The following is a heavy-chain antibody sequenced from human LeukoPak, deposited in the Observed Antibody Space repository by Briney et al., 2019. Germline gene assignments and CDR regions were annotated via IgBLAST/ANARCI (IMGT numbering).Heavy chain of an antibody. J-gene: IGHJ6*02. Sequence: GSSVKVSCKASGGTFSSYAISLVRQAPGQGLEWMGRSIPILGIANYAQKFQGRVTITADKSTSTAYMELSSLRSEDTAVYYCARGLATIKSYYYYGMDVWGQGTTVTVSS. D-gene: IGHD5-24*01. CDR2: SIPILGIA. CDR3: ARGLATIKSYYYYGMDV. CDR1: GGTFSSYA. V-gene: IGHV1-69*04.